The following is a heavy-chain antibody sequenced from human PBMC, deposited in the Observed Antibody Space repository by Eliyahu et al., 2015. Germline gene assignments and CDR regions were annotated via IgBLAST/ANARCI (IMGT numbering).Heavy chain of an antibody. Sequence: QLRLQESGPGLVKPSETLSLTCSVSGGXLSSSIYYWGWXRQPPGKGLEWIGTIYYSGNTYYNPSLKSRVTISGDTSKNEFSLKLTSVTASDTAVYFCARNHCSGGSCQEYYYYYYYMDVWGTGTTVTVSS. D-gene: IGHD2-15*01. CDR2: IYYSGNT. CDR1: GGXLSSSIYY. CDR3: ARNHCSGGSCQEYYYYYYYMDV. V-gene: IGHV4-39*01. J-gene: IGHJ6*03.